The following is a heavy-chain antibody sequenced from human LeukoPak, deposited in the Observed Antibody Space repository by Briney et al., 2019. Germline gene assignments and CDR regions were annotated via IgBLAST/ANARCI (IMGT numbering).Heavy chain of an antibody. CDR1: GYTFTSYD. CDR2: MNPNGGNT. D-gene: IGHD2-2*01. CDR3: ARGPTQVVVLGYYYMDV. Sequence: ASVKVSCKASGYTFTSYDINWVRQATGQGLEWMGWMNPNGGNTGFAQKFQGRVTMTRNTSISTAYMELSSLRSEDTAVYYCARGPTQVVVLGYYYMDVWGKGTTVTVSS. V-gene: IGHV1-8*01. J-gene: IGHJ6*03.